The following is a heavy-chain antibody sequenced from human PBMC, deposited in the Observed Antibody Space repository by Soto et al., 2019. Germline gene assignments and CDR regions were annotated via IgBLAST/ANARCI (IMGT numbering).Heavy chain of an antibody. CDR3: ARHIGVTGTRGFDY. D-gene: IGHD6-19*01. V-gene: IGHV4-4*02. CDR1: GASISDNNW. J-gene: IGHJ4*02. Sequence: QVQLQESGPGLVKPSGTLSLTCAVSGASISDNNWWSWVRQPPGKGLEWIGEVVHRGTTNHNPSLRSRVTISMDKSKNQISLTLSSVTAAESAVYYCARHIGVTGTRGFDYWGQGTLVTVSS. CDR2: VVHRGTT.